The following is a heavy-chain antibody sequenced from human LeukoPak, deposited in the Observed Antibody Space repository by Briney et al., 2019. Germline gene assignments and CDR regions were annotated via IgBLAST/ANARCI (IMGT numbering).Heavy chain of an antibody. J-gene: IGHJ4*02. CDR3: AREGSSYAPSEPFYFDY. CDR1: GFSFSSFA. CDR2: ISSGGYTT. V-gene: IGHV3-48*03. Sequence: GGSLRLSCAASGFSFSSFAMTWVRQAPGKGLEWVSYISSGGYTTRYADSVKGRFTISRDNAKNSLYLQMNSLKAEDTAVYYCAREGSSYAPSEPFYFDYWGQGTLVTVSS. D-gene: IGHD3-10*01.